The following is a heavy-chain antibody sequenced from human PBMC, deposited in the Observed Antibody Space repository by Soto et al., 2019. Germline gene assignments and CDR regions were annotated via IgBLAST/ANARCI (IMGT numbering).Heavy chain of an antibody. CDR1: GFTFSSYA. CDR3: ARDTKSGSYSLDY. CDR2: ISSNGGST. V-gene: IGHV3-64*01. Sequence: EVQLVESGGGLVQPGGSLRLSCAASGFTFSSYAMHWVRQAPGKGLEYVSAISSNGGSTYYANSVKGRFTISRDNSKNTLYLQMGSLRAEDMAVYYCARDTKSGSYSLDYWGQGTLV. D-gene: IGHD1-26*01. J-gene: IGHJ4*02.